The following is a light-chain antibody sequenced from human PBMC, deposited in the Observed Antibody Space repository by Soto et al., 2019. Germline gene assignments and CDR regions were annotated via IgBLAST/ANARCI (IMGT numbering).Light chain of an antibody. Sequence: DSPMTQSPSSLSASVGDRVTITSQASQDITTYLNWYQLKPGEAPNLLIYDASNLETGVPSRFSGSGSGTEFTFTISSLQPEDIATYYCQQFNNLPTFGQGTRLEI. V-gene: IGKV1-33*01. CDR1: QDITTY. J-gene: IGKJ5*01. CDR3: QQFNNLPT. CDR2: DAS.